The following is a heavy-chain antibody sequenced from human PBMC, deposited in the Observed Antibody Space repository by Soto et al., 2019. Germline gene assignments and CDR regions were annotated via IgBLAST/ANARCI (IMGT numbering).Heavy chain of an antibody. CDR1: GGTFSSYA. D-gene: IGHD4-17*01. CDR2: IIPIFGTA. Sequence: ASVKVSCKASGGTFSSYAISWVRQAPGQGLEWMGGIIPIFGTANYAQKFQGRVTVTADESMSTAYMELSSLRSEDTAVYYCARAPPSTVTTLYYFDYWGQGTLVTVSS. J-gene: IGHJ4*02. V-gene: IGHV1-69*13. CDR3: ARAPPSTVTTLYYFDY.